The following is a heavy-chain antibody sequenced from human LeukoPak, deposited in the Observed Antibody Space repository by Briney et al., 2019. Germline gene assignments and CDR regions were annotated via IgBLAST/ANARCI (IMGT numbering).Heavy chain of an antibody. J-gene: IGHJ4*02. CDR1: GGSLRDHY. V-gene: IGHV4-34*01. CDR3: ARPYCSRGSCYRDFDY. Sequence: RASQTLSLTWAVSGGSLRDHYWSWIRQVPGKGLESIGEINDSGNTNYNPSLEGRVTLPVDPSKNPFSLKMRTVTAADTSIYYCARPYCSRGSCYRDFDYWGEGTLVTVSS. CDR2: INDSGNT. D-gene: IGHD2-15*01.